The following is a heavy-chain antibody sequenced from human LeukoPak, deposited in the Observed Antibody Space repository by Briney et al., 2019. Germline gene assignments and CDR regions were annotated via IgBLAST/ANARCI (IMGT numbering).Heavy chain of an antibody. D-gene: IGHD2-2*01. CDR3: ANSGGYCSSTSCLYYYYYYYGMDV. J-gene: IGHJ6*02. CDR1: GFTFSSYA. CDR2: ISGSGGST. Sequence: GGSLRLSCAASGFTFSSYAMSWVRQAPGKGLEWVSAISGSGGSTYYADSVKGRFTISRDNSKNTLYLQMNSLRAEDTAVYYCANSGGYCSSTSCLYYYYYYYGMDVWGQGTTVTVSS. V-gene: IGHV3-23*01.